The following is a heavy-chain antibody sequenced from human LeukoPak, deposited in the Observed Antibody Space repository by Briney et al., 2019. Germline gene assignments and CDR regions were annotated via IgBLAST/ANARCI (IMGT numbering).Heavy chain of an antibody. V-gene: IGHV4-39*07. J-gene: IGHJ4*02. CDR2: IYYGGTT. D-gene: IGHD1-7*01. Sequence: SETLSLTCSVSGGSISSSHYYWGWIRQPPGKGLEWIATIYYGGTTYYNPSLKSRVTISVLTSKNQFSLKLRSVTAADTAVYYCAREAGTHTQTSFDFWGQGTLVTFSS. CDR1: GGSISSSHYY. CDR3: AREAGTHTQTSFDF.